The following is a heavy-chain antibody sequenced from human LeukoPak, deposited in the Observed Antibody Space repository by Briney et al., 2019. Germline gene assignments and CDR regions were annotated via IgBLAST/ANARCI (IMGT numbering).Heavy chain of an antibody. J-gene: IGHJ4*02. CDR3: ARWRWAQSEFVY. Sequence: PGVSLRRSCVASGFTFSSYSMSRVRQAPGKGLEWVAHIKQGGSETSYVDSVKGRFTVSRDSAKNSVYLQMNSLRAEDTAVYYCARWRWAQSEFVYWGQGSLVTVSS. CDR2: IKQGGSET. V-gene: IGHV3-7*01. D-gene: IGHD5-24*01. CDR1: GFTFSSYS.